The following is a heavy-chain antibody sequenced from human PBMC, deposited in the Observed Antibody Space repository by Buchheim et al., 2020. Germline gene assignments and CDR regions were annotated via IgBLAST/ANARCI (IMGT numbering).Heavy chain of an antibody. Sequence: QVQLQESGPGLVKPSQPLSLTCTVSGGSITTGGHYWSWIRQHPGKGLEWIGYIFHSGTAYYNPSLNSRVSMSVDTSKNQFSLKLTSMTAADTAVYYCARDPTGGADFDYWGQGTL. CDR2: IFHSGTA. CDR3: ARDPTGGADFDY. V-gene: IGHV4-31*03. CDR1: GGSITTGGHY. J-gene: IGHJ4*02. D-gene: IGHD1-14*01.